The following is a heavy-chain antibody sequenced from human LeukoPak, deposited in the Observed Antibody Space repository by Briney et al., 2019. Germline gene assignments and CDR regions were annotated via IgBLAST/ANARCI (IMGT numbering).Heavy chain of an antibody. CDR1: GFTFDDYA. CDR2: ISWNGGSK. V-gene: IGHV3-9*01. J-gene: IGHJ4*02. CDR3: AKGGRHSSSWNEY. Sequence: GGSLRLSCAASGFTFDDYAMLWVRQAPGKELEWVSSISWNGGSKVYADSVKGRFTISRDNAKNSLYLQMNSLRVEDTALYYCAKGGRHSSSWNEYWGQGTLVTVSS. D-gene: IGHD6-13*01.